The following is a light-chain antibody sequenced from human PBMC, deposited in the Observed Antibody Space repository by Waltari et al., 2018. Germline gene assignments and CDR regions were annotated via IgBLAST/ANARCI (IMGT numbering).Light chain of an antibody. CDR2: SNK. Sequence: QSVLTQPPSASGTPGQRVTISCSGSSSNIGSNTVNWYQQLPGTAPQLLIYSNKQRPSGVPDRFSRSKSGTSASLAISGLQSEDEADYYCAAGDDSLNGVVFGGGTKLTVL. CDR1: SSNIGSNT. V-gene: IGLV1-44*01. J-gene: IGLJ2*01. CDR3: AAGDDSLNGVV.